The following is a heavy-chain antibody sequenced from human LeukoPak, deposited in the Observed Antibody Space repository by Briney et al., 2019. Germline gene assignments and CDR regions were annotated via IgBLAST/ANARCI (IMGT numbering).Heavy chain of an antibody. CDR2: IRYDGSNK. J-gene: IGHJ4*02. CDR3: AKEGAGIAAAGTRAYFDY. Sequence: PGGSLRLSCAASGFTFSSYGMHWVRQAPGKGLEWVAFIRYDGSNKYYADSVKGRFTISRDNSKNTLYLQMNSLRAEDTAVYYCAKEGAGIAAAGTRAYFDYWGQGTLVTVSS. V-gene: IGHV3-30*02. CDR1: GFTFSSYG. D-gene: IGHD6-13*01.